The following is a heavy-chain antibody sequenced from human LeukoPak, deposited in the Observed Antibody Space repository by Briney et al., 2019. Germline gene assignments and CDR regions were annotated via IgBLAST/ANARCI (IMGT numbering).Heavy chain of an antibody. J-gene: IGHJ3*02. Sequence: ASVKVSCKASGYTFTVDYMHWVRQAPGQELEWMGWINPNSGGTNYAQKFQGRVTMTRDTSISTAYMELSRLRSDDTAVYYCARVVYYYDSGSDAFDIWGQGTMVTVSS. CDR2: INPNSGGT. CDR3: ARVVYYYDSGSDAFDI. D-gene: IGHD3-10*01. V-gene: IGHV1-2*02. CDR1: GYTFTVDY.